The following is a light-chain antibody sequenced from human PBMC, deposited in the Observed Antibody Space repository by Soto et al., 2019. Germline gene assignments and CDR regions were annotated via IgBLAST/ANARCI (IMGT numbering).Light chain of an antibody. J-gene: IGKJ1*01. CDR1: QSISSW. CDR3: QQYNSYP. CDR2: DAS. V-gene: IGKV1-5*02. Sequence: DIQMTQSPSTLSASVGDRVTIICRASQSISSWLAWYQQKPGKAPKLLIYDASSLESGVPSRFSGSGSGTEFTLTISSLQPDDFATCYCQQYNSYPFGQGTKVDIK.